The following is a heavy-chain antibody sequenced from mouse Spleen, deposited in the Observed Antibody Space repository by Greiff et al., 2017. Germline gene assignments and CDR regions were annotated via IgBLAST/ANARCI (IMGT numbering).Heavy chain of an antibody. J-gene: IGHJ1*01. CDR1: GFSLSTSGMG. Sequence: QVTLKESGPGILQSSQTLSLTCSFSGFSLSTSGMGVSWIRQPSGKGLEWLAHIYWDDDKRYNPSLKSRLTISKDTSRNQVFLKITSVDTVDTATYYCARSELTGNFDVWGAGTTVTVSS. V-gene: IGHV8-12*01. CDR2: IYWDDDK. CDR3: ARSELTGNFDV. D-gene: IGHD4-1*01.